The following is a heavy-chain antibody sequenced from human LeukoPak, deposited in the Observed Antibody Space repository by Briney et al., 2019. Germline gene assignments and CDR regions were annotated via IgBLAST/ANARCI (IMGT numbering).Heavy chain of an antibody. V-gene: IGHV4-38-2*02. CDR2: IYHSGST. CDR3: ARGGYSSIDFDY. J-gene: IGHJ4*02. CDR1: GYSISSGYY. D-gene: IGHD6-19*01. Sequence: PSETLSLTCTVSGYSISSGYYWGWIWQPPGKGLEWIGSIYHSGSTYYNPSLKSRVTISVDTSKNQFSLKLSSVTAADTAVYYCARGGYSSIDFDYWGQGTLVTVSS.